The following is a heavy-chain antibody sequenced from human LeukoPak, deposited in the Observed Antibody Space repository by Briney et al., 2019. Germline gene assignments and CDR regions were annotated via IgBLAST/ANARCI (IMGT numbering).Heavy chain of an antibody. V-gene: IGHV4-59*01. Sequence: TSETLSLTCTVSGGSISSYYWSWIRQPPGKGLEWIGYIYYSGSTNYNPSLKSRVTISVDTSKNQFSLKLSSVTAADTAVYYCARGVDDIAVAGHFDYWGQGTLVTVSS. D-gene: IGHD6-19*01. CDR2: IYYSGST. CDR3: ARGVDDIAVAGHFDY. J-gene: IGHJ4*02. CDR1: GGSISSYY.